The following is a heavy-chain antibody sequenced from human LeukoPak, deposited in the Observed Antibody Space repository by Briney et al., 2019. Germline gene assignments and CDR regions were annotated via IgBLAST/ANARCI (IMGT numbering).Heavy chain of an antibody. Sequence: SVKVSCKASGGTFSSYTISWVRQAPGQGLEWMGRIVPILGIANYAQKFQGRATITADKSTSTAYMELSSLRSEDTAVYYCARDLYCGGDCYSNWFDPWGQGTLVTVPS. CDR2: IVPILGIA. CDR1: GGTFSSYT. V-gene: IGHV1-69*04. J-gene: IGHJ5*02. D-gene: IGHD2-21*02. CDR3: ARDLYCGGDCYSNWFDP.